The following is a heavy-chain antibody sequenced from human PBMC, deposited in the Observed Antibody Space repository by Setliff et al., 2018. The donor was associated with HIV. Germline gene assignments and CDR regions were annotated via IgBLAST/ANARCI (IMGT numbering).Heavy chain of an antibody. J-gene: IGHJ4*02. Sequence: GGSLRLSCAASGFTFNYFWMSWVRQAPGKGLEWVANIKQDGSEKNYVDPVKGRFTISRDTAKNSLYLQMNSLRVEDTAVYYCARDHWVAGLDYWGQGTLVTVSS. CDR3: ARDHWVAGLDY. CDR1: GFTFNYFW. D-gene: IGHD6-19*01. CDR2: IKQDGSEK. V-gene: IGHV3-7*01.